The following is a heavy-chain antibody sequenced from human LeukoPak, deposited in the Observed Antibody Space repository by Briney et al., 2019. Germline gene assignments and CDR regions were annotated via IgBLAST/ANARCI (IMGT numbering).Heavy chain of an antibody. CDR2: ISSSSSTI. D-gene: IGHD3-3*01. J-gene: IGHJ4*02. CDR3: ARDQSGFLEWPF. CDR1: GFTFSSYS. V-gene: IGHV3-48*01. Sequence: GGSLRLSCAASGFTFSSYSMNWVRQAPGKGLEWVSYISSSSSTIYYADSVKGRCTISRDNSKNTLYLQMNSLRAEDTAVNYCARDQSGFLEWPFWGQGTLVTVSS.